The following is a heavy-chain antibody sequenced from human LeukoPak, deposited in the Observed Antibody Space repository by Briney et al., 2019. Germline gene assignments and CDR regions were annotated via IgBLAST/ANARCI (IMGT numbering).Heavy chain of an antibody. V-gene: IGHV3-23*01. J-gene: IGHJ4*02. CDR1: GFSFTIYA. CDR2: ISQNSGI. D-gene: IGHD6-13*01. CDR3: AKDRSGYGSSYDFDY. Sequence: PGGSLRLSRAASGFSFTIYAMSWVRQARGKGLEWVSSISQNSGIYYGDSVKGRFTISSDNSKTTLFLQMNSLRAEDTAVYYCAKDRSGYGSSYDFDYWGQGTLVTVSS.